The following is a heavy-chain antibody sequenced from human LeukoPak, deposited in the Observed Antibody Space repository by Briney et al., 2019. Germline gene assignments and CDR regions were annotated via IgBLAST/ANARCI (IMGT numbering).Heavy chain of an antibody. CDR3: AKAYYFGSGSYSSPVDY. CDR2: ISGSGGNT. Sequence: GGSLRLSCAASGFTFSTYAMSWVRQAPGKGLEWVSAISGSGGNTHYADSVKGRFTISRDNSRNTLHLQMNSLRAEDTAVYYCAKAYYFGSGSYSSPVDYWGQGTLVTVSS. D-gene: IGHD3-10*01. J-gene: IGHJ4*02. V-gene: IGHV3-23*01. CDR1: GFTFSTYA.